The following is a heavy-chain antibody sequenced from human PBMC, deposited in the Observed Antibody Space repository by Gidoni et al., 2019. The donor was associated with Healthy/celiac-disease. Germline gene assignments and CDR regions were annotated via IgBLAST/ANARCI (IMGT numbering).Heavy chain of an antibody. D-gene: IGHD4-4*01. CDR1: GGSISSYY. CDR3: AGVFRGSTVWFDT. V-gene: IGHV4-59*01. CDR2: IYYSGST. J-gene: IGHJ5*02. Sequence: QVQLQESGPGLVKPSETLSLTCTASGGSISSYYWSWIRQSPGKGLEWIGYIYYSGSTNYNPSLKRRVTISVDTSKNQFSLKLSSVTAADKAVYYCAGVFRGSTVWFDTWGQGTLVTVSS.